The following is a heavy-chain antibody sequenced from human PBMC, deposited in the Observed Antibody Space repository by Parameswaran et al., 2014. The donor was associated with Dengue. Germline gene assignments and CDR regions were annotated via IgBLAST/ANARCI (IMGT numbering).Heavy chain of an antibody. D-gene: IGHD2-15*01. CDR2: ISSSSSTI. CDR3: ARGEYCSGGSCYSGLPDY. J-gene: IGHJ4*02. Sequence: KWIRQPPGKGLEWVSYISSSSSTIYYADSVKGRFTISRDNAKNSLYLQMNSLRDEDTAVYYCARGEYCSGGSCYSGLPDYWGQGTLVTVSS. V-gene: IGHV3-48*02.